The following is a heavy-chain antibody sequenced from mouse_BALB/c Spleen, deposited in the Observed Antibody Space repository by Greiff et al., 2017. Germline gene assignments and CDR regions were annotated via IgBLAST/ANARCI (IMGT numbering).Heavy chain of an antibody. Sequence: EVQGVESGGGLVKPGGSLKLSCAASGFTFSSYTMSWVRQTPEKRLEWVATISSGGGNTYYPDSVKGRFTISSDNAKNNLYLQMSSLRSEDTALYYCARSYARYWYFDVWGAGTTVTVSS. J-gene: IGHJ1*01. V-gene: IGHV5-9*03. CDR1: GFTFSSYT. D-gene: IGHD2-12*01. CDR3: ARSYARYWYFDV. CDR2: ISSGGGNT.